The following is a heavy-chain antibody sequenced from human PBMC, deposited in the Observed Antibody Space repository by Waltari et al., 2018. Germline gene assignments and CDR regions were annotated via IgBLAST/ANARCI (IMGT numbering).Heavy chain of an antibody. CDR2: IYSSGST. D-gene: IGHD1-26*01. CDR3: ARDRNVELGGSYADY. V-gene: IGHV4-39*07. Sequence: QLQLQESGPGLVTPSATLSLTCTVSGGSLSSSRYYCVWIRQPPGKGLEWIGSIYSSGSTYYNPSRKSRVTISVDTSKNQFSLKLSSVTAADTAVYYCARDRNVELGGSYADYWGQGTLVTVSS. J-gene: IGHJ4*02. CDR1: GGSLSSSRYY.